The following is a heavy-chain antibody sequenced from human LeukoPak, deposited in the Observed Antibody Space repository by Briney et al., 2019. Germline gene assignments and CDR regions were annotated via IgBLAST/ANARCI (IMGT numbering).Heavy chain of an antibody. Sequence: SETLSLTCTVSSGSTSSHYWSWIRQPPGKGLEWIEYIYYSGSTDYNPSLKSRVTISVDTSKNQFSLKLSSVTAADTAVYYCARGPHYHDSSGYSPYYYYMDVWGKGTTVTVSS. J-gene: IGHJ6*03. CDR1: SGSTSSHY. CDR2: IYYSGST. V-gene: IGHV4-59*11. D-gene: IGHD3-22*01. CDR3: ARGPHYHDSSGYSPYYYYMDV.